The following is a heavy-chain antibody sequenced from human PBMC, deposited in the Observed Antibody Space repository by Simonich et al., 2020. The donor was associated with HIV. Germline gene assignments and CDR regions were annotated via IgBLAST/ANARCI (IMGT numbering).Heavy chain of an antibody. CDR2: ISWNSGSI. Sequence: EVQLVESGGGLVQPGRSLRLSCAASGFTFDDYAMHWVRQAPGKGLEGVSGISWNSGSIGYADSVKGRFTISRDNAKNSLYLQRNSLRAEDTALYYCAKDTIHYYGSGSYDYWGQGTLVTVSS. J-gene: IGHJ4*02. V-gene: IGHV3-9*01. D-gene: IGHD3-10*01. CDR1: GFTFDDYA. CDR3: AKDTIHYYGSGSYDY.